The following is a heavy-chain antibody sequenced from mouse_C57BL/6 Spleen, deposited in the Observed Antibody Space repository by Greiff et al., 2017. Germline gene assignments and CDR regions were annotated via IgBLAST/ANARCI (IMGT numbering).Heavy chain of an antibody. J-gene: IGHJ3*01. Sequence: VQLQQSGPELVKPGASVKISCKASGYTFTDYYMNWVKQSRGKSLEWIGDINPNNGGTSYNQKFKGKATLTVDKSSSTAYMELRSLTSEDSAVYYCARHDYDGAWFAYWGQGTLVTVSA. CDR3: ARHDYDGAWFAY. V-gene: IGHV1-26*01. D-gene: IGHD2-4*01. CDR1: GYTFTDYY. CDR2: INPNNGGT.